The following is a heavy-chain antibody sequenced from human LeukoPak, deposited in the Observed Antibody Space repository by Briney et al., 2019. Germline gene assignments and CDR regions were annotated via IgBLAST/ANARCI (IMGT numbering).Heavy chain of an antibody. CDR1: GFTFSSYA. CDR3: ARDLSIGDV. J-gene: IGHJ6*02. D-gene: IGHD2-21*01. V-gene: IGHV3-64*01. Sequence: GGSLRLSCAASGFTFSSYAMHWVRQAPGKGLEYVSAISSNGGSTYYANSVKGRFTIPRDNSKNTLYLQMGSLRAEDMAVYYCARDLSIGDVWGQGTTVTVSS. CDR2: ISSNGGST.